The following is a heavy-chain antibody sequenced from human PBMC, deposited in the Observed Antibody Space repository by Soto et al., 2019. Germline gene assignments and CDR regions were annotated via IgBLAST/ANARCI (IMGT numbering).Heavy chain of an antibody. J-gene: IGHJ6*02. Sequence: PGGSLRLSCAASGFTFSNAWMNWVRQAPGKGLEWVGRIKSKTDGGTTDYAAPVKGRFTISRDDSKNTLYLQMNSLKTEDTAVYYCTTRTGGSYDYYYYYGMDVWGQGTTVTVSS. D-gene: IGHD1-26*01. V-gene: IGHV3-15*07. CDR1: GFTFSNAW. CDR3: TTRTGGSYDYYYYYGMDV. CDR2: IKSKTDGGTT.